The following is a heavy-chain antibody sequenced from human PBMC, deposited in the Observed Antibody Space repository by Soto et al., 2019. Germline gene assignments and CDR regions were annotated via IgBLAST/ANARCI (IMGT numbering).Heavy chain of an antibody. Sequence: PGGSLRLSCAASGFTFSSYAMSWVRQAPGKGLEWVSLISGNGGSTYYADSVKGRFTISRDNSKNSLYLQMNSLRTEDTALYYCAKGGPYYDSSGYYWPGDYWGQGTLVTVSS. D-gene: IGHD3-22*01. V-gene: IGHV3-43*02. CDR1: GFTFSSYA. CDR3: AKGGPYYDSSGYYWPGDY. J-gene: IGHJ4*02. CDR2: ISGNGGST.